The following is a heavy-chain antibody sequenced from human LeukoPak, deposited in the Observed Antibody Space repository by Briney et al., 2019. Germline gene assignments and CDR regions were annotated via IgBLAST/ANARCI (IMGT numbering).Heavy chain of an antibody. CDR3: ARDNVGYSYGYNY. Sequence: PGGSLRLSCAASGFTFSSYWMHWVRQAPGKGLVWVSRINSDGSTTTYADSVKGRFTISRDNAKNTLYLQMNSLRAEDTAVYYCARDNVGYSYGYNYWGQGTLVTVSS. J-gene: IGHJ4*02. D-gene: IGHD5-18*01. CDR2: INSDGSTT. V-gene: IGHV3-74*01. CDR1: GFTFSSYW.